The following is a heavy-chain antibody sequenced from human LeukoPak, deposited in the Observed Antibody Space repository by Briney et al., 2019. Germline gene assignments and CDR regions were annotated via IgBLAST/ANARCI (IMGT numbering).Heavy chain of an antibody. D-gene: IGHD2/OR15-2a*01. CDR3: ARAPSNLLYFDY. Sequence: SQTLCLTCTVSGGSISSGGYYWSWIRQPPGKGLEWIGYIYHSGSTYYNPSLKSRVTISVDRSKNQFSLKLSSVTAADTAVYYCARAPSNLLYFDYWGQGTLVTVSS. V-gene: IGHV4-30-2*01. J-gene: IGHJ4*02. CDR1: GGSISSGGYY. CDR2: IYHSGST.